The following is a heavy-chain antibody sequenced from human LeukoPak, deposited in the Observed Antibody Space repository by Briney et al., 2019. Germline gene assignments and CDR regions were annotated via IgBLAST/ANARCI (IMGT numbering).Heavy chain of an antibody. CDR2: IYYSGST. J-gene: IGHJ3*02. D-gene: IGHD1-26*01. V-gene: IGHV4-59*12. CDR3: ARDNVVGAEQAFDI. CDR1: GGSISSYY. Sequence: SETLSLTCTVSGGSISSYYWSWIRQPPGKGLEWIGSIYYSGSTYYNPSLKSRVTISVDTSKNQFSLKLSSVTAADTAVYYCARDNVVGAEQAFDIWGQGTMVTVSS.